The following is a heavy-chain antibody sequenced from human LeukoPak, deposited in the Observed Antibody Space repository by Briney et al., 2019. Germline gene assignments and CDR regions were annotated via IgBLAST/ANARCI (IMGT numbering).Heavy chain of an antibody. Sequence: SETQSLTCAVYGGSFSGYYWSWIRQPPGKGLEWIGEINHSGSTNYNPSLKSRVTISVDTSKNQFSLKLSSVTAAGTAVYYCARALVAAAGRWFDPWGQGTLVTVSS. CDR3: ARALVAAAGRWFDP. V-gene: IGHV4-34*01. J-gene: IGHJ5*02. CDR1: GGSFSGYY. CDR2: INHSGST. D-gene: IGHD6-13*01.